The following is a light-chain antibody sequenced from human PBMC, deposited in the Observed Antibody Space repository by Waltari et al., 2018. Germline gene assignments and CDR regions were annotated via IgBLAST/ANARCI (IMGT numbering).Light chain of an antibody. CDR1: QGISSA. CDR2: DAS. CDR3: QQFNNSLT. Sequence: AILLTQSPSSLSASVGDRVTITCRASQGISSALAWYQQKPGKAPKLLIYDASSLESGVPSRFSGSGSGTDFTLTISSLQPEDFAAYYCQQFNNSLTFGGGTKVEIK. J-gene: IGKJ4*01. V-gene: IGKV1D-13*01.